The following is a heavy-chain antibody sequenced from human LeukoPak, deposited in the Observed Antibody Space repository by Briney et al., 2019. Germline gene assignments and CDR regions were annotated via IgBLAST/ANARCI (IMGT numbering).Heavy chain of an antibody. CDR1: GYTFTSYA. D-gene: IGHD2-2*01. CDR3: ARDSCSSTSCYLLDY. CDR2: ISAYNGNT. J-gene: IGHJ4*02. Sequence: ASVKVSCKASGYTFTSYAMHWVRQAPGQGLEWMGWISAYNGNTNYAQKLQGRVTMTTDTSTSTAYMELRSLRSDDTAVYYCARDSCSSTSCYLLDYWGQGTLVTVSS. V-gene: IGHV1-18*01.